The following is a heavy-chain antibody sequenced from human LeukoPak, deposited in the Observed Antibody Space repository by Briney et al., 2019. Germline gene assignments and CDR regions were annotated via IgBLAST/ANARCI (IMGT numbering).Heavy chain of an antibody. CDR1: GGSINSYY. D-gene: IGHD2-2*01. Sequence: SETLSLTCSVSGGSINSYYWSWIRQPPGKGLEWIGYIYYSGSSKYNPSLKSRVTISVDTSKNQLSLKLSSVTAADTAVYYCARARCGSTSCPMWAFDIWGQGTMVTVSS. CDR3: ARARCGSTSCPMWAFDI. V-gene: IGHV4-59*01. CDR2: IYYSGSS. J-gene: IGHJ3*02.